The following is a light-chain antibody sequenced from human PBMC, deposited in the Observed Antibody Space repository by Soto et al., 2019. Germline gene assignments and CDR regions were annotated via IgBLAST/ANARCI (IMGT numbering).Light chain of an antibody. CDR2: KAS. V-gene: IGKV1-5*03. CDR1: QSINIW. Sequence: DIQMTQSPSTLSASVGDRVTITCRASQSINIWLAWYQQKPGRAPNLLIYKASTLESGVPSRFSGSGSGTEFTLTISGLHPDDFATYYCQQYNVYWTFGQGTKVEIK. J-gene: IGKJ1*01. CDR3: QQYNVYWT.